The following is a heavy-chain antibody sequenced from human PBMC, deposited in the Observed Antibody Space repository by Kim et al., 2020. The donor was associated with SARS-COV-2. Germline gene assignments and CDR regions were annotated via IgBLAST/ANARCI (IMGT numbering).Heavy chain of an antibody. CDR1: GGTFSSYA. D-gene: IGHD3-9*01. V-gene: IGHV1-69*13. J-gene: IGHJ4*02. CDR3: ARDQDYDILTGYPREYYFDY. CDR2: IIPIFGTA. Sequence: SVKVSCKASGGTFSSYAISWVRQAPGQGLEWMGGIIPIFGTANYAQKFQGRVTITADESTSTAYMELSSLRSEDTAVYYCARDQDYDILTGYPREYYFDYWGQGTLVTVSS.